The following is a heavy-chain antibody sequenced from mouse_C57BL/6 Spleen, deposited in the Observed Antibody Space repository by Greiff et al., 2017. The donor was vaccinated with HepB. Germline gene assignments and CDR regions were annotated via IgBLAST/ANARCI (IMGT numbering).Heavy chain of an antibody. CDR2: INPNNGGT. CDR1: GYTFTDYY. V-gene: IGHV1-26*01. D-gene: IGHD1-1*01. CDR3: ARWGYYGSFMDY. Sequence: EVQLQQSGPELVKPGASVKISCKASGYTFTDYYMNWVKQSHGKSLEWIGDINPNNGGTSYNQKFKGKATLTVDKSSSTAYMELRSLTSEDSAVYYCARWGYYGSFMDYWGQGTSVTVSS. J-gene: IGHJ4*01.